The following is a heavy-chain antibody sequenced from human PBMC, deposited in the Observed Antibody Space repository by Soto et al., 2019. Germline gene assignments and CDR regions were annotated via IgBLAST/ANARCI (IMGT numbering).Heavy chain of an antibody. J-gene: IGHJ6*02. CDR3: AKAYYDILTGYYRHYSYGMDV. D-gene: IGHD3-9*01. CDR1: GFTFSSYG. Sequence: QVQLVESGGGVVQPGRSLRLSCAASGFTFSSYGMHWVRQAPGKGLEWVAVISYDGSNKYYADSVKGRFTISRDNSKNTLYLQMNSLRAEDTAVYYFAKAYYDILTGYYRHYSYGMDVWGQGTTVTVSS. CDR2: ISYDGSNK. V-gene: IGHV3-30*18.